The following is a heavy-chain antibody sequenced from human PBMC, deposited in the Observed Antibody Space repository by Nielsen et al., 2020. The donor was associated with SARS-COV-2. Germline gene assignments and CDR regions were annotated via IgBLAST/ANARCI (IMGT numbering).Heavy chain of an antibody. J-gene: IGHJ4*02. V-gene: IGHV3-15*01. Sequence: GGSLRLSCAASGLTFSTGWMSWVRPAPGEGLEWVGRIKSKTDGGTTEYAAPVKGRFTISRDDAKNTLYVQMNSLKTEDTSVYYCTTADKAAAGTRGYWGQGTLVTVSS. CDR1: GLTFSTGW. CDR2: IKSKTDGGTT. D-gene: IGHD6-13*01. CDR3: TTADKAAAGTRGY.